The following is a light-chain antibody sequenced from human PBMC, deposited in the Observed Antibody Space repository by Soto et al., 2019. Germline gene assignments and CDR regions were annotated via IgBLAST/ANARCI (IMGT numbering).Light chain of an antibody. CDR1: QSVSSNY. J-gene: IGKJ2*03. V-gene: IGKV3-20*01. CDR3: QQYGNDNSPKYS. CDR2: GTS. Sequence: EIVLTQSPGTLSLSLGERATLSCRASQSVSSNYLAWYQQKPGQSPRLRIYGTSTRATGIPYRFSSSGSGNEFYLRINRLEPEDFAVYYCQQYGNDNSPKYSFGEGTRLEIK.